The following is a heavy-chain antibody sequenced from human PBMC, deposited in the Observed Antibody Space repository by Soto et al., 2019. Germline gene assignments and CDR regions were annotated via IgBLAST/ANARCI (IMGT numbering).Heavy chain of an antibody. Sequence: ASVKVSCKASGYTFTSYYMHWVRQAPGQGLEWMGIINPSGGSTSYAQKFQGRVTMTRDTSTSTVYMELSSLRSEDTAVYYCAREIGDTAMDAYYYYGMDVWGQGTTVTVSS. CDR1: GYTFTSYY. D-gene: IGHD5-18*01. J-gene: IGHJ6*02. CDR3: AREIGDTAMDAYYYYGMDV. CDR2: INPSGGST. V-gene: IGHV1-46*01.